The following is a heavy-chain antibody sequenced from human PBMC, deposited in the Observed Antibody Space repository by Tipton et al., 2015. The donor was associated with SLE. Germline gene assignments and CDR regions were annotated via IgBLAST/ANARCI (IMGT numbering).Heavy chain of an antibody. Sequence: SLRLSCAASGFTFSSYWMSWVRQAPGRGLEWVANIKQDGREKYYVDSVKGRFTISRDNAKNSLYLQMNSLRAEDTAVYYCARDRGYYYDSSGYGYFDLWGRGTLVTVAS. J-gene: IGHJ2*01. CDR3: ARDRGYYYDSSGYGYFDL. V-gene: IGHV3-7*01. D-gene: IGHD3-22*01. CDR2: IKQDGREK. CDR1: GFTFSSYW.